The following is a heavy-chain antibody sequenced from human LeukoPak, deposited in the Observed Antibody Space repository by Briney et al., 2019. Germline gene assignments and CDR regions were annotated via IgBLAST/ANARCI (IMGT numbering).Heavy chain of an antibody. CDR1: GFTVSSNY. Sequence: GGSLRLSCAASGFTVSSNYMSWVRQAPGKGLEWVSVIYSGGSTYYADSVRGRFTISRDNSKNTLYLQMNSLRAEDTAVYYCARVWDSYFDYWGQGTLVTVSS. CDR3: ARVWDSYFDY. CDR2: IYSGGST. J-gene: IGHJ4*02. V-gene: IGHV3-53*01. D-gene: IGHD1-26*01.